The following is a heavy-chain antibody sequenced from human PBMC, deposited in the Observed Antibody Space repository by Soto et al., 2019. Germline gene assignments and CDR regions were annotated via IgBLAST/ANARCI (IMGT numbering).Heavy chain of an antibody. Sequence: TSETLSLTCTVSGGSISSGGYYWTWIRQHPGKGLDLIGFIYYSGSTNYNPSLKSRVTISVDTSKNQFFFKLSFVTAADTAVFFFSRGEGDIVLVPAAISTWFDPWGQGTLVTVSS. CDR3: SRGEGDIVLVPAAISTWFDP. CDR2: IYYSGST. D-gene: IGHD2-2*01. V-gene: IGHV4-61*08. CDR1: GGSISSGGYY. J-gene: IGHJ5*02.